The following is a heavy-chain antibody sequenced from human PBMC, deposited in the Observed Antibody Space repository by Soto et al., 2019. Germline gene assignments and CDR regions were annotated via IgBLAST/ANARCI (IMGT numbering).Heavy chain of an antibody. V-gene: IGHV3-15*07. J-gene: IGHJ6*02. Sequence: EVQLVASGGGFIYPGGSLRLSCAASGLTISNAWMNWFRQAPGKGLEWVGRIKTNTEGGTTDYAAAVKGRFTVSRDDSKNTLYLQMNSLRTEDTAVYYCTTGSVEGVWGQGTTVTVSS. D-gene: IGHD2-15*01. CDR3: TTGSVEGV. CDR2: IKTNTEGGTT. CDR1: GLTISNAW.